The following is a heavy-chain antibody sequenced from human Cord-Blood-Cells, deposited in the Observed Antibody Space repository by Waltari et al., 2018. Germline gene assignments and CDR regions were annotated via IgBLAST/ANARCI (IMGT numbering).Heavy chain of an antibody. J-gene: IGHJ3*02. Sequence: QVQLQESGPGLVKPSETLSLTCTVSGGPISSYYWSWIRQPPGKGLEWIGYIYYSGSTNYNPSLKSRVTISVDTSKNQFSLKLSSVTAADTAVYYCARDRGSSSWLDAFDIWGQGTMVTVSS. CDR2: IYYSGST. CDR1: GGPISSYY. V-gene: IGHV4-59*01. D-gene: IGHD6-13*01. CDR3: ARDRGSSSWLDAFDI.